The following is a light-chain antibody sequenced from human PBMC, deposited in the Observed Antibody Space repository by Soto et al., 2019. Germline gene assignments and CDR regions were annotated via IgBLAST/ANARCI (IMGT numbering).Light chain of an antibody. CDR1: QGISTY. Sequence: PCALSASVRDRGTINCLASQGISTYLNCYQQKPGKAPKLLIYAASSLESGVPSRFSASGSETDFTLTISSLQPEDFATYYGQQSYSTPITFGQGTRLEI. CDR3: QQSYSTPIT. V-gene: IGKV1-39*01. J-gene: IGKJ5*01. CDR2: AAS.